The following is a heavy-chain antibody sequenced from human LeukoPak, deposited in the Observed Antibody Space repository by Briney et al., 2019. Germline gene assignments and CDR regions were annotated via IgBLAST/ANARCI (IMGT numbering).Heavy chain of an antibody. CDR3: ARMALGDHYDSSGYYYFDY. D-gene: IGHD3-22*01. CDR2: IYYSGST. J-gene: IGHJ4*02. CDR1: GGSISSYY. Sequence: SETLSLTCTVSGGSISSYYWSWIRQPPGKGLEWIGYIYYSGSTNYNPSLKSRVTISVDTSKNQFSLKLSSVTAADTAVYYCARMALGDHYDSSGYYYFDYWGQGTLVTVSS. V-gene: IGHV4-59*01.